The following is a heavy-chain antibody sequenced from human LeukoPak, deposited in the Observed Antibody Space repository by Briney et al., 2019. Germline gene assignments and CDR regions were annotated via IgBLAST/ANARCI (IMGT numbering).Heavy chain of an antibody. CDR2: IYYSGST. V-gene: IGHV4-39*01. J-gene: IGHJ4*02. D-gene: IGHD6-19*01. CDR1: GGSVSSGSYY. CDR3: ARRVYSSGLY. Sequence: SETLSLTCTVSGGSVSSGSYYWGWIRQPPGKGLEWIGSIYYSGSTYYNPSLKSRVTISVDTSKNQFSLKLSSVTAADTAVYYCARRVYSSGLYWGQGTLVTVSS.